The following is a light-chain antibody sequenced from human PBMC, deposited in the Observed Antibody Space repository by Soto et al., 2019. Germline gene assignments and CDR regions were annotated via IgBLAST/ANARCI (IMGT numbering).Light chain of an antibody. CDR2: AAS. V-gene: IGKV1-9*01. Sequence: DIQLTQSPSFLSASIGDRITITCRASQGISNYLAWYHQNPGKAPKLLNFAASTLQSGVPARFSGSGSGTEFTLTISNLQPEDFATYYCQQLKTYPRTFGQGTKVETK. J-gene: IGKJ1*01. CDR1: QGISNY. CDR3: QQLKTYPRT.